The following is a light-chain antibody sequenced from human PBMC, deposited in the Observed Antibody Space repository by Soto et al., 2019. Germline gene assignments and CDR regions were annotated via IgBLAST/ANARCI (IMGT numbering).Light chain of an antibody. Sequence: DTQMTQSPSTLSASVGDRVTITCRASQSISTWLAWYQQEPGKAPKLLIYKASSLKSGVPSRFSGSGSGTEFTLTISTLQPDDLATYYCQQYKSYSRTFGQGTKVEIK. J-gene: IGKJ1*01. CDR2: KAS. CDR1: QSISTW. CDR3: QQYKSYSRT. V-gene: IGKV1-5*03.